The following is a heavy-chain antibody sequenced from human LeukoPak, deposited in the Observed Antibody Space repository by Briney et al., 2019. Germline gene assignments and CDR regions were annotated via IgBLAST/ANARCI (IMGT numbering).Heavy chain of an antibody. CDR2: ISSSSTYI. V-gene: IGHV3-21*01. Sequence: GESLRLSCAASGFTFSYYNMNWVRQAPGRGLEWVSSISSSSTYIYYADSVKGRFTISRDNTKNSLYLQMNSLRAEDTAVYYCARGWFGGNFDYWGRGTLVPVSS. CDR1: GFTFSYYN. D-gene: IGHD3-16*01. CDR3: ARGWFGGNFDY. J-gene: IGHJ4*02.